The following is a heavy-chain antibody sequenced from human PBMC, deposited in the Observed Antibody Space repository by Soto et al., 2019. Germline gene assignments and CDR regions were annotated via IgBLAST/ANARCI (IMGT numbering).Heavy chain of an antibody. Sequence: QVQLRESGPGLVKPSETLSLTCTVSGASISSYYWSWIRQAPGQGLEWIAYISHGGSTKYNPSLTSRVTISIDTSKHQFSLKLSFVTAAATALYYCASIPHGYTFGWFDYWGQGSLVTVSS. V-gene: IGHV4-59*01. CDR3: ASIPHGYTFGWFDY. J-gene: IGHJ4*02. D-gene: IGHD5-18*01. CDR2: ISHGGST. CDR1: GASISSYY.